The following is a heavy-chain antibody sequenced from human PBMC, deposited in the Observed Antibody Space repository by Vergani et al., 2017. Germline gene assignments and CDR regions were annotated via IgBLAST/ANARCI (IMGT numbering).Heavy chain of an antibody. Sequence: QVQLQQWGGGLLKPSETLSLTCVVNGGSFTSYHWTWIRQSPGEGLEWVGDIDHTGRPDYNPSLKSRLTMSVDKSRNQFSLTLNSVTATDPALYFCAGVNTETKGHLYYYYSMDVGGEGAAVPVS. CDR1: GGSFTSYH. CDR2: IDHTGRP. CDR3: AGVNTETKGHLYYYYSMDV. V-gene: IGHV4-34*01. D-gene: IGHD4-11*01. J-gene: IGHJ6*03.